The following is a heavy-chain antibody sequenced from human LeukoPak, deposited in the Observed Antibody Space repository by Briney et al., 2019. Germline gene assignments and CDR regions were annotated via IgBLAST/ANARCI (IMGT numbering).Heavy chain of an antibody. CDR2: IYYSGST. J-gene: IGHJ4*02. CDR3: ARDCSGGSCYSE. V-gene: IGHV4-61*01. D-gene: IGHD2-15*01. CDR1: GGSISSSSYY. Sequence: SETLSLTCTVSGGSISSSSYYWGWIRQPPGKGLEWIGYIYYSGSTNYNPSLKSRVTISVDTSKNQFSLKPSSVTAADTAVYYCARDCSGGSCYSEWGQGTLVTVSS.